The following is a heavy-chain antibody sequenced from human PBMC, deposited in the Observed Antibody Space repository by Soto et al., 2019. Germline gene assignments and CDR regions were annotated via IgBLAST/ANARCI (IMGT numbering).Heavy chain of an antibody. D-gene: IGHD3-22*01. J-gene: IGHJ6*02. V-gene: IGHV3-30*18. CDR2: TSYDGSNN. Sequence: QVQLVESGGGVVQPGRSLRLSCVASGFPLRSYGMHWVRQAPGKGLEWVAFTSYDGSNNFYEDAVKGRFTISRDNSKNTLYLQMNSLRGEDTAVYYCAKIQADIVINCYYGLDVWGQGSTVTVSS. CDR3: AKIQADIVINCYYGLDV. CDR1: GFPLRSYG.